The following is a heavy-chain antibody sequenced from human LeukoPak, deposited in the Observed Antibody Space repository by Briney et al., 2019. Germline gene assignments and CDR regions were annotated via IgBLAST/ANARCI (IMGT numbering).Heavy chain of an antibody. Sequence: PSETLSLTCAVYGGSFSGYYWSWIRQPPGKGLEWIGEINHSGSTNYNPSLKSRVTISVDTSKNQFFLKLSSVTAADTAVYYCARFLDCSGGSCADLDYWGQGTLVTVSS. V-gene: IGHV4-34*01. CDR2: INHSGST. J-gene: IGHJ4*02. CDR1: GGSFSGYY. D-gene: IGHD2-15*01. CDR3: ARFLDCSGGSCADLDY.